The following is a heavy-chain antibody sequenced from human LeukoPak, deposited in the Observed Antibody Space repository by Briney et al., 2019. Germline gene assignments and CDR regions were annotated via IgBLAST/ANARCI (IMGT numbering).Heavy chain of an antibody. CDR2: ITRSSGAT. Sequence: ASVKVSCKASGYTFTDYYIHWVRQAPKQGFEWMGWITRSSGATKFGQRFQGRVTLTRDTSISTFYMEVSNLRSDDAAVYCVSWAGGTSDVASFDYWGQGTLVTVSS. J-gene: IGHJ4*02. CDR3: SWAGGTSDVASFDY. D-gene: IGHD2-21*01. CDR1: GYTFTDYY. V-gene: IGHV1-2*02.